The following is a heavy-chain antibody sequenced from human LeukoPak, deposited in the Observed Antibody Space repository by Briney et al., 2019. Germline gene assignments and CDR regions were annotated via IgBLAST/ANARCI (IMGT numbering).Heavy chain of an antibody. D-gene: IGHD5-24*01. V-gene: IGHV1-18*01. J-gene: IGHJ5*02. CDR3: ARGRDGYNLRGNWFDP. CDR2: ISAYNGNT. CDR1: GYTFTSYG. Sequence: ASVKGSCKASGYTFTSYGISWVRQAPGQGLEWMGWISAYNGNTNYAQKLQGRVTMTTDTSTSTAYMELRSLRSDDTAVYYCARGRDGYNLRGNWFDPWGQGTLATVSS.